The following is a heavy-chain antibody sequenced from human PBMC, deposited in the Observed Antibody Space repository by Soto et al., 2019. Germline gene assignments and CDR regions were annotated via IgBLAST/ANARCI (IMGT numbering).Heavy chain of an antibody. V-gene: IGHV4-30-4*01. Sequence: SETLSLTCSVSGDYIHVGGYYWTWIRQRPGKGLEWMGYIYYTGKTYYNPSLESRLTMSVDRSKNQFSLRSTSVTAADTAVYFCGRDLTSNANCIDPWGQGTLVTVSS. CDR1: GDYIHVGGYY. J-gene: IGHJ5*02. CDR2: IYYTGKT. D-gene: IGHD2-2*01. CDR3: GRDLTSNANCIDP.